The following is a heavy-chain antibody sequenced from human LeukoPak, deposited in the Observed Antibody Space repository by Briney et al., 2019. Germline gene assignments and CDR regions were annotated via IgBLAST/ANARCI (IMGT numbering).Heavy chain of an antibody. J-gene: IGHJ3*02. CDR2: ISAYNGNT. CDR1: GYTFTSYG. V-gene: IGHV1-18*01. D-gene: IGHD3-10*01. Sequence: ASVKVSCKASGYTFTSYGISWVRQAPGQGLEWMGWISAYNGNTNYAQKLQGRVTMTTDTSTSTAYMELRSLRSDDTAVYYCARGVTYGSGSYYFAGNDAFDIRGQGTMVTVSS. CDR3: ARGVTYGSGSYYFAGNDAFDI.